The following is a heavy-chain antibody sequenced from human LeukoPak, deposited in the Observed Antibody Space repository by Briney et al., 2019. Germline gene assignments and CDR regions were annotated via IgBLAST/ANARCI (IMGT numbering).Heavy chain of an antibody. V-gene: IGHV3-30*03. D-gene: IGHD6-19*01. Sequence: GGSLRLSCAASGFTFSSYGIHWVRQAPGKGLEWVAVISYDGSNKYYADSVKGRFTISRDNSKNTLYLQMNSLRAEDTAVYYCATASSGWQYYFDYWGQGTLVTVSS. J-gene: IGHJ4*02. CDR2: ISYDGSNK. CDR3: ATASSGWQYYFDY. CDR1: GFTFSSYG.